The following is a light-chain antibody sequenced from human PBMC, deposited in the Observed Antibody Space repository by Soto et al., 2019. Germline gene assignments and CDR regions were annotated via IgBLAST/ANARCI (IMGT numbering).Light chain of an antibody. CDR1: SGSIASNY. CDR3: QSYDATNQV. Sequence: NFMLTQPHSVSASPGKTVIISCTRSSGSIASNYVQWYQQRPGSSPTTVIYEDNQRPSGVPDRFSGSIDSSSNSASLTISGLESEDEADYYSQSYDATNQVFGGGTKLTVL. V-gene: IGLV6-57*01. CDR2: EDN. J-gene: IGLJ3*02.